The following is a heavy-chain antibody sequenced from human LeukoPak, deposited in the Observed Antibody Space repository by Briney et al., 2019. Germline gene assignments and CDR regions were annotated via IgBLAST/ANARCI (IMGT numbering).Heavy chain of an antibody. CDR2: INPSGGST. V-gene: IGHV1-46*01. J-gene: IGHJ4*02. CDR3: ARVAPSGYSSGWYLV. D-gene: IGHD6-19*01. Sequence: VASVKVSCKASGYTFTGYYMHWVRQAPGQGLEWMGIINPSGGSTSYAQKFQGRVTMTRDMSTSTVYMELSSLRSEDTAVYYCARVAPSGYSSGWYLVWGEGTLVTVSS. CDR1: GYTFTGYY.